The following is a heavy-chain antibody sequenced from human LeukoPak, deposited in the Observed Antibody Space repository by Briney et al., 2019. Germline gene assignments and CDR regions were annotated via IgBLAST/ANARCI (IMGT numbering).Heavy chain of an antibody. V-gene: IGHV4-39*01. CDR1: GDSISSSSYY. CDR2: INHSGST. D-gene: IGHD3-10*01. J-gene: IGHJ5*02. Sequence: SETLSLTCTVSGDSISSSSYYWGWIRQPPGKGLEWIGEINHSGSTNYNPSLKSRVTISVDTSKNQFSLKLSSVTAADTAVYYCARHTADYYGSGKTGGGWFDPWGQGTLVTVSS. CDR3: ARHTADYYGSGKTGGGWFDP.